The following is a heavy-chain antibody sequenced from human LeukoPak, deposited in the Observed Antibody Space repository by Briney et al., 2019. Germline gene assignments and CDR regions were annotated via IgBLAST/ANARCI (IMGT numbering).Heavy chain of an antibody. D-gene: IGHD4-17*01. Sequence: SETLSLTCAVYGGSFSGHYWSWIRQPPGKGLEWIGEINHSGSTNYNPSLKSRVTISVDTSKNQFSLKLSAVTAADTAVYYCARDRTTVTGNWFDPWGQGTLVTVSS. J-gene: IGHJ5*02. CDR3: ARDRTTVTGNWFDP. CDR1: GGSFSGHY. CDR2: INHSGST. V-gene: IGHV4-34*01.